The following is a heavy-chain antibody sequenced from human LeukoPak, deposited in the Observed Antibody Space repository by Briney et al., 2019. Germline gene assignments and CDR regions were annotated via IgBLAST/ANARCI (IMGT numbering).Heavy chain of an antibody. J-gene: IGHJ4*02. CDR1: GFTFSNAW. Sequence: GGSLRLSCAASGFTFSNAWMNWVRQVPGKGLEWVGHIKSKTDGGTTDYAAPVKDRFTISRDDSKTTLYLQMNSLKTEDTALYYCTTGRTYWGQGTLVTVSS. CDR2: IKSKTDGGTT. V-gene: IGHV3-15*01. CDR3: TTGRTY.